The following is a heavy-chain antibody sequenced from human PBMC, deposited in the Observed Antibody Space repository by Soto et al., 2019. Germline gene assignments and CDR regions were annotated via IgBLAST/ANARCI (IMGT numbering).Heavy chain of an antibody. V-gene: IGHV1-69*08. CDR1: GGTFSDDI. D-gene: IGHD7-27*01. CDR3: AREPPNTSLFDC. Sequence: GASVKVSCKTSGGTFSDDIITWVRQAPGQGLEWMGRIIPLLDTTNYAQKFQGRVTMSKDTSTSTVYMEVSSLRSEDTAVYYCAREPPNTSLFDCWGQGTQVTVSS. CDR2: IIPLLDTT. J-gene: IGHJ4*02.